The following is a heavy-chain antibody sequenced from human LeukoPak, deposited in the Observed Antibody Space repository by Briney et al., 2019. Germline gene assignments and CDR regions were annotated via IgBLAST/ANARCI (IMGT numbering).Heavy chain of an antibody. V-gene: IGHV4-34*01. D-gene: IGHD2-15*01. CDR3: ARQNGSGRRIGYFDY. CDR2: INHSGST. Sequence: PSETLSLTCAVYGGSFSGYYWSWIRQPPGKGLEWIGEINHSGSTNYNPSLKSRVTISVDTSKNQFSLKPSSVTAADTAVYYCARQNGSGRRIGYFDYWGQGTLVTVSS. J-gene: IGHJ4*02. CDR1: GGSFSGYY.